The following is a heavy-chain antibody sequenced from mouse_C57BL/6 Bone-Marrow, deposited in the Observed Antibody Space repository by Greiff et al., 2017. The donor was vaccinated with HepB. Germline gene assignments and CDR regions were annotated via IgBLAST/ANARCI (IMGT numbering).Heavy chain of an antibody. CDR1: GYTFTSYW. V-gene: IGHV1-5*01. Sequence: EVQLQQSGTVLARPGASVKMSCKTSGYTFTSYWMHWVKQRPGQGLEWIGAIYPGNSDTSYNQKFKGKAKLTAVTSASTAYMELSGLTNEDSAVYYCTGDYYGSSPHYFDYWGQGTTLTVSS. D-gene: IGHD1-1*01. CDR2: IYPGNSDT. CDR3: TGDYYGSSPHYFDY. J-gene: IGHJ2*01.